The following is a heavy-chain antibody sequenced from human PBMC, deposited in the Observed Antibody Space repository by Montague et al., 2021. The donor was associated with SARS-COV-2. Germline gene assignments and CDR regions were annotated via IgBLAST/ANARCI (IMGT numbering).Heavy chain of an antibody. D-gene: IGHD3-10*01. CDR1: GGSISSGGYY. J-gene: IGHJ4*02. V-gene: IGHV4-30-4*08. CDR3: ARPVGTMVEEGIIKLRDCDDY. Sequence: TLSLTCTVSGGSISSGGYYWSWIRQPPGKGLEWIGYIYSSGSTYYNPSLKSRVTISVDTSKNQFSLKLSSVTAAGTAVYYCARPVGTMVEEGIIKLRDCDDYWGQGTLVTVSS. CDR2: IYSSGST.